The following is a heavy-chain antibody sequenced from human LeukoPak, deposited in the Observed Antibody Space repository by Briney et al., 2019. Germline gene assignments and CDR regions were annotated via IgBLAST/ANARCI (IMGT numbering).Heavy chain of an antibody. Sequence: SETLSLTCTVSGGSIISGSKYWGWIRQPAGKGLEWIGRIYTSGSTNYNPSLKSRVTISVDTSKNQFSLKLSSVTAADTAVYYCARDRHGVITYYMDVWGKGTTVTVSS. D-gene: IGHD3-22*01. CDR2: IYTSGST. V-gene: IGHV4-61*02. J-gene: IGHJ6*03. CDR3: ARDRHGVITYYMDV. CDR1: GGSIISGSKY.